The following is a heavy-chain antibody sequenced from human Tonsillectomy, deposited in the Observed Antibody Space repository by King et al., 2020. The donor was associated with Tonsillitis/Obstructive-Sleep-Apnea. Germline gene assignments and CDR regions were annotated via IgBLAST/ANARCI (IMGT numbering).Heavy chain of an antibody. J-gene: IGHJ6*02. CDR2: INTNTGNP. D-gene: IGHD6-13*01. Sequence: NWVRQAPGQGLEWMGWINTNTGNPTYAQDFTGRFVFSLDTSVSTPYLQINSLKAVDTAVYYCARGEDSSSWYGPYYYYCMYVWSQGTTVTGAS. V-gene: IGHV7-4-1*02. CDR3: ARGEDSSSWYGPYYYYCMYV.